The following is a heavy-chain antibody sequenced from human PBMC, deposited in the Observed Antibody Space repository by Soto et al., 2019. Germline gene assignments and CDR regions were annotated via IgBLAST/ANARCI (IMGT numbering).Heavy chain of an antibody. J-gene: IGHJ4*02. Sequence: SVKVSCKASGFIFTSSSVQWVRQARGRRLEWIGWITVGTGNTNYAQKLQERVTITRDMSTSTAYMELSNLRCEDTAVYYCAAGDSSGYYGGWGQGTQVTVSS. CDR3: AAGDSSGYYGG. CDR1: GFIFTSSS. CDR2: ITVGTGNT. V-gene: IGHV1-58*01. D-gene: IGHD3-22*01.